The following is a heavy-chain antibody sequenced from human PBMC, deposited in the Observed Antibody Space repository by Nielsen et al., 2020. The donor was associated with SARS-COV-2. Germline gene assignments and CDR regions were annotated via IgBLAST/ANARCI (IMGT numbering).Heavy chain of an antibody. CDR2: ITTNDDRT. CDR3: TKTQYSSTRY. CDR1: GFTLGNFV. J-gene: IGHJ4*02. Sequence: GGSLRLSCAVSGFTLGNFVVSWVRQAPGKGLEWVSGITTNDDRTFYAASVKGRLTISSDKAINTVYLQMNSLSPDDTAVYYCTKTQYSSTRYWGQGTLVTVSS. V-gene: IGHV3-23*01. D-gene: IGHD6-13*01.